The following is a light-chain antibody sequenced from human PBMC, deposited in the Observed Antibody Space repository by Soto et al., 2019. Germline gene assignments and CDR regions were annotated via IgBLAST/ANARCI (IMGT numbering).Light chain of an antibody. Sequence: QSVLTQPPSVSGSPGQSVTISCTGTSSDVGSFDRVSWYQQPPGTAPKLMIYEVTNRPSGVPDRFSGSKSGNTASLTISGLQAEDEAEYYCNSYTTSSTVVFGGGTQLTVL. CDR1: SSDVGSFDR. CDR2: EVT. V-gene: IGLV2-18*02. J-gene: IGLJ2*01. CDR3: NSYTTSSTVV.